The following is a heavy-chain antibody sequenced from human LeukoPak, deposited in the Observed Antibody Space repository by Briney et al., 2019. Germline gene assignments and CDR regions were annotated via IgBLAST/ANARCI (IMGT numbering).Heavy chain of an antibody. J-gene: IGHJ3*02. CDR2: IRSKAYGGTT. CDR1: GFTFGDYA. V-gene: IGHV3-49*04. CDR3: TSLCTSCWGYDAFDI. D-gene: IGHD2-2*01. Sequence: GGSLRLSCTASGFTFGDYAMSWVRQAPGKGLEWVGFIRSKAYGGTTEYAASVKGRFTISRDDSKSIAYLQMNSLKTEDTAVYYCTSLCTSCWGYDAFDIWGQGTMVTVSS.